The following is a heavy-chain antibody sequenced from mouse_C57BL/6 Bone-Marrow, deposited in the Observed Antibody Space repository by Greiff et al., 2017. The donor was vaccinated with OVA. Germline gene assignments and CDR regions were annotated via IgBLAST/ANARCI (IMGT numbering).Heavy chain of an antibody. CDR1: GFSLTSYG. Sequence: VMLVESGPGLVQPSQSLSITCTVSGFSLTSYGVHWVRQSPGKGLEWLGVIWSGGSTDYNAAFISRLSISKDNSKSQVFFKMNSLQADDTAIYYCARIYDGYYGSFSWFAYWGQGTLVTVSA. V-gene: IGHV2-2*01. D-gene: IGHD2-3*01. J-gene: IGHJ3*01. CDR2: IWSGGST. CDR3: ARIYDGYYGSFSWFAY.